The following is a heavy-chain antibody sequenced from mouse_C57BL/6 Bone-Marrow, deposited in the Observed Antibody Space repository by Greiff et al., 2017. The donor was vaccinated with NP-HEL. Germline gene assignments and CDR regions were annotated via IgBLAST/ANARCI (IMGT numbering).Heavy chain of an antibody. CDR2: ISSGGDYI. D-gene: IGHD1-2*01. Sequence: EVKLQESGEGLVKPGGSLKLSCAASGFTFSSYAMSWVRQTPEKRLEWVAYISSGGDYIYYADTVKGRFTISRDNARNTLYLQMSSLKSEDTAMYYCTRVNYGLFAYWGQGTLVTVSA. CDR3: TRVNYGLFAY. CDR1: GFTFSSYA. V-gene: IGHV5-9-1*02. J-gene: IGHJ3*01.